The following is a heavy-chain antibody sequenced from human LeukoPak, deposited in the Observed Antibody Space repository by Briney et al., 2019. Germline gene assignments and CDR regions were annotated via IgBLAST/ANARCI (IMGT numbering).Heavy chain of an antibody. CDR1: GFTFSSYA. J-gene: IGHJ4*02. CDR2: IYSGGST. Sequence: GGSLRLSCAASGFTFSSYAMHWVRQAPGKGLEWVSVIYSGGSTYYADSVKGRFTISRGNSKNTLYLQMHSLRAEDAAVYYCARVTTGGYYGLDYFDYWGQGTLVTVSS. CDR3: ARVTTGGYYGLDYFDY. D-gene: IGHD3-22*01. V-gene: IGHV3-53*01.